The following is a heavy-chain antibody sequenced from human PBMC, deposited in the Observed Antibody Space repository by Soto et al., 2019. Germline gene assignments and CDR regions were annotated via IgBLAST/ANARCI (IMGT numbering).Heavy chain of an antibody. CDR3: ARGRKKGYVYGMDV. D-gene: IGHD3-16*01. Sequence: SETLSLTCTVSGGSISSYYWSWIRQPPGKGLEWIGYIYYSGSTNYNPSLKSRVTISVDTSKNQFSLKLSSVTAADTAVYYCARGRKKGYVYGMDVWGQGTTVTVS. V-gene: IGHV4-59*01. CDR2: IYYSGST. J-gene: IGHJ6*02. CDR1: GGSISSYY.